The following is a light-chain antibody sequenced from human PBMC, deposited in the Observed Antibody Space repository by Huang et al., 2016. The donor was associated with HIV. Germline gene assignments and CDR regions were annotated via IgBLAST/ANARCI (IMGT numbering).Light chain of an antibody. J-gene: IGKJ1*01. CDR3: QHYHSFPWT. V-gene: IGKV1-5*03. CDR2: EAS. Sequence: DIQMTQSSATLSASVGDRVTITCRASQSIGTWLAGYQQKPVKAPNLLIYEASTLESGVPSRFSGVGSGTEFTLTINSLQPDDFATYYCQHYHSFPWTFGQGTKVEV. CDR1: QSIGTW.